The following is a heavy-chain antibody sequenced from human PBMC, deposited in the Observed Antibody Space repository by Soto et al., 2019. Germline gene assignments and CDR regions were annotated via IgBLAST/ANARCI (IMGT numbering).Heavy chain of an antibody. V-gene: IGHV4-38-2*01. CDR2: ISHSGRA. D-gene: IGHD3-16*02. J-gene: IGHJ4*02. Sequence: SETLCLTCGVSGFSIQTSYFWGWIRQPPGKGLEWIGLISHSGRAISHPSFASRATISLDTTNNAFSLTLKSVTAADTAVYYCAICRSFRLVRVLLASCGQGTPVIASS. CDR3: AICRSFRLVRVLLAS. CDR1: GFSIQTSYF.